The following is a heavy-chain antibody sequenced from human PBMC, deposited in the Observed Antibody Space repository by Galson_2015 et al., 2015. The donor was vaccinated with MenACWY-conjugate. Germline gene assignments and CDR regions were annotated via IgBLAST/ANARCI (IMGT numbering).Heavy chain of an antibody. Sequence: ETLSLTCTVSGGSISSSGYYWGWIRQPPGKGLEWIASIYHSGTTYYNPSLKSRVTISVDTSKNQFSLKLNSVTAADTAVYYCARGRYSSAYRFDYWGQGTLVTVSS. D-gene: IGHD5-18*01. J-gene: IGHJ4*02. V-gene: IGHV4-39*07. CDR1: GGSISSSGYY. CDR3: ARGRYSSAYRFDY. CDR2: IYHSGTT.